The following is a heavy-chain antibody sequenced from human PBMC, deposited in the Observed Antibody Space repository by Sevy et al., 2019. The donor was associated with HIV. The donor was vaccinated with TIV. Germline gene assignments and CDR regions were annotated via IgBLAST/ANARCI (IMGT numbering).Heavy chain of an antibody. V-gene: IGHV3-7*03. CDR2: IRQDGSDK. CDR3: ARFRAGTFDYWGQGAGTFDY. CDR1: EFTFSRYC. J-gene: IGHJ4*02. D-gene: IGHD3-9*01. Sequence: GGSVRLSCTASEFTFSRYCMSWIRRAPGKGLEWVATIRQDGSDKYYVDSVKGRFTISRDNAENSLYLQMNSVRAGDTAVYYCARFRAGTFDYWGQGAGTFDYWGQGALVTVSS.